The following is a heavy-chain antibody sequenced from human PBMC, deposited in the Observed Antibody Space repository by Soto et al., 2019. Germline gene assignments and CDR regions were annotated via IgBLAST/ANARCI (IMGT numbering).Heavy chain of an antibody. CDR2: IYHSGST. Sequence: QLQLQESGSGLVMPSQTLSLTCAVSGGSISSGGYSWSWIRQPPGKGLEWIGYIYHSGSTYYNPSLKSRVTISVDRSKNQFSLKLSSVTAADTAVYYCARAGGLGAVAADYWGQGTLVTVSS. J-gene: IGHJ4*02. CDR1: GGSISSGGYS. D-gene: IGHD6-19*01. CDR3: ARAGGLGAVAADY. V-gene: IGHV4-30-2*01.